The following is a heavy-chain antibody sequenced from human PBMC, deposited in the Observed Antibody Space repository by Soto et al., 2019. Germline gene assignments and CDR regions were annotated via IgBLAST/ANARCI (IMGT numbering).Heavy chain of an antibody. V-gene: IGHV4-59*01. J-gene: IGHJ4*02. CDR1: GGSISSYY. CDR3: ASEGSESYSFDH. CDR2: IYYSGST. D-gene: IGHD3-10*01. Sequence: SETLSLTCTVSGGSISSYYWSLIRQPPGKGLEWIGYIYYSGSTNYNPSLKSRVTISVDTSKNQFSLKLSSVTAADTAVYYCASEGSESYSFDHWGQGALVTVSS.